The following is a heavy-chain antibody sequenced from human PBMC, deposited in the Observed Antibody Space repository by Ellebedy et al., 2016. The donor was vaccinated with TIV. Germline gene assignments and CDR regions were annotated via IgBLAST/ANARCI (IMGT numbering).Heavy chain of an antibody. CDR1: GFTFSSSA. J-gene: IGHJ5*02. Sequence: GESLKISCAASGFTFSSSAMSCVRQAPEKGLEWVSTISGSADRTYYADSVKGRFTISRDNSKNTLYLQMNSLRADDTALYYCAKNSLETLVTPWGQGTLVTVSS. D-gene: IGHD2-21*02. CDR3: AKNSLETLVTP. V-gene: IGHV3-23*01. CDR2: ISGSADRT.